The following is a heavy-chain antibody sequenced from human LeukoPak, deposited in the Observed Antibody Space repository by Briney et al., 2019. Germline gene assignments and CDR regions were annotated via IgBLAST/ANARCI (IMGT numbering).Heavy chain of an antibody. V-gene: IGHV3-30*18. CDR1: VFTFSNYG. Sequence: GVSLRLSCAASVFTFSNYGMHWVRQAPGKGLEWVALISYDGSNKYYADSVKGRFTISRDNSKNTLYLQMISLRAEDTAVYYCANYGSVSYFAYWGQGTVVTVSS. CDR3: ANYGSVSYFAY. CDR2: ISYDGSNK. J-gene: IGHJ4*02. D-gene: IGHD3-10*01.